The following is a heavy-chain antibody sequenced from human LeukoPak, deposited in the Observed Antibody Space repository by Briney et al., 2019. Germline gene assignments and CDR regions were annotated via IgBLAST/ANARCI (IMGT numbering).Heavy chain of an antibody. CDR1: GGSISSYY. CDR2: IYYSGST. CDR3: ARGGGGDYVDY. Sequence: SETLSLTCTVSGGSISSYYWSWLRQPPGKGLEWIGYIYYSGSTNYNPSLKSRVTISVDTSKNQFSLKLSSVTAADTAVYYCARGGGGDYVDYWGQGTLVTVSS. D-gene: IGHD3-16*01. V-gene: IGHV4-59*01. J-gene: IGHJ4*02.